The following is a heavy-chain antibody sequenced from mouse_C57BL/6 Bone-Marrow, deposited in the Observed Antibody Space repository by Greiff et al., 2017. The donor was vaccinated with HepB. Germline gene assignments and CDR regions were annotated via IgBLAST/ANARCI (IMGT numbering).Heavy chain of an antibody. CDR1: GFTFSDYG. CDR2: ISSGSSTI. J-gene: IGHJ2*01. V-gene: IGHV5-17*01. Sequence: EVMLVESGGGLVKPGGSLKLSCAASGFTFSDYGMHWVRQAPEKGLEWVAYISSGSSTIYYADTVKGRFTISRDNAKNTLFLQMTSLRSEDTAMYYCARIVWDGGYPFDYWGQGTTLTVSA. D-gene: IGHD2-3*01. CDR3: ARIVWDGGYPFDY.